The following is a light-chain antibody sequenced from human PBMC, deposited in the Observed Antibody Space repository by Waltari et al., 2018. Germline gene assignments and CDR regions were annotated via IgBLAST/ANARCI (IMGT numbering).Light chain of an antibody. J-gene: IGKJ4*01. CDR3: HQCGGSQRT. V-gene: IGKV1-39*01. CDR1: QSISSY. Sequence: DIQMTQSPSSLSASVGDRVTITCRASQSISSYLNWYQQKPGKAPKHRIYAASSLQSGIPDRFSGSGSGTDFTLTISRLEPEDSAVYYCHQCGGSQRTFGGGTRVEIK. CDR2: AAS.